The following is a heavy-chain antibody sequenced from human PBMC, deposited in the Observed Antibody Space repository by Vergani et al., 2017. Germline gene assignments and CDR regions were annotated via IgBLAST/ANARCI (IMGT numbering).Heavy chain of an antibody. Sequence: QVQLVESGGGLVKPGGSLRLSCAASGFTFSDYYMSWIRQAPGKGLEWVSYISSSSSYTNYADSVKGRFTISRDNAKSSLYLQMNSLRAEDTAVYYCARVVRSSGWYTAFDIWGQGTMVTVSS. CDR1: GFTFSDYY. J-gene: IGHJ3*02. CDR2: ISSSSSYT. V-gene: IGHV3-11*05. D-gene: IGHD6-19*01. CDR3: ARVVRSSGWYTAFDI.